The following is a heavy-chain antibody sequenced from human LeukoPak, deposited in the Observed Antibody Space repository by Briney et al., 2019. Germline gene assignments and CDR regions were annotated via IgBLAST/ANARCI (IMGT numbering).Heavy chain of an antibody. D-gene: IGHD6-19*01. Sequence: GGSLRLSCAASGFTFDDYAMHWVRQAPGKGLEGVSGISWNSGSMGYADSVKGRFTISRDNAKNSLFLQMNSLRAEDMALYYCAKAAVAGTGFDSWGQGTLVTVSS. CDR1: GFTFDDYA. J-gene: IGHJ4*02. CDR3: AKAAVAGTGFDS. CDR2: ISWNSGSM. V-gene: IGHV3-9*03.